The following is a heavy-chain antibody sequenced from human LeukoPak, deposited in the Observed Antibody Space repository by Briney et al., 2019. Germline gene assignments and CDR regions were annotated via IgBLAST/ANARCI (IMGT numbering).Heavy chain of an antibody. CDR3: ARLGQYYYYGMNV. Sequence: SETLSLTCSVSGGSISSYYWSWIRQPAGKGLEWIGYIYYSGSTNYNPSLQSRVTISVDTSRNQFSLKLSSVTAADTAVYYCARLGQYYYYGMNVWGQGTTVTVSS. CDR1: GGSISSYY. V-gene: IGHV4-59*12. J-gene: IGHJ6*02. CDR2: IYYSGST.